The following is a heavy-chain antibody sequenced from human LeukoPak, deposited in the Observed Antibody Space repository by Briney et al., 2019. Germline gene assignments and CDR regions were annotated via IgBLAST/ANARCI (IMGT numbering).Heavy chain of an antibody. CDR1: GFTFSSYA. V-gene: IGHV3-23*01. D-gene: IGHD2-2*01. CDR2: ISGSGGST. CDR3: AKGSYPLRSYFDH. Sequence: PGGSLRLSCAASGFTFSSYAMSWVRQAPGRGLEWVSAISGSGGSTYYADSVKGRFTISRDNSKNTLYLQMNSLRAEDTAVYYCAKGSYPLRSYFDHWGQGTLVTVSS. J-gene: IGHJ4*02.